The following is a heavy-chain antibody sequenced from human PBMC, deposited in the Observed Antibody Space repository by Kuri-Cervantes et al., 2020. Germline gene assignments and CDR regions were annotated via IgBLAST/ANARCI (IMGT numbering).Heavy chain of an antibody. CDR2: IYTSGST. D-gene: IGHD3-22*01. J-gene: IGHJ5*02. CDR3: AREPPPSYYFDISPLDP. CDR1: GGSISSYY. Sequence: GSLRLSCTVSGGSISSYYWSWIRQPAGKGLEWIGRIYTSGSTNYNPSLKSRVTISVDTSKNQFSLKLSSVTAADPAVYYCAREPPPSYYFDISPLDPWGQGTLVTVSS. V-gene: IGHV4-4*07.